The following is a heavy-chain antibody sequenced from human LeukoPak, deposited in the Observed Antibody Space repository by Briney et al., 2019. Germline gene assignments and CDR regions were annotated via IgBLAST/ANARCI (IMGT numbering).Heavy chain of an antibody. J-gene: IGHJ4*02. V-gene: IGHV4-31*11. CDR1: GGSITSGCYY. CDR3: ARDVAGGSYFDY. D-gene: IGHD1-26*01. Sequence: SETLSLTCAVSGGSITSGCYYWGWIRQHPGSGLEWIGSIYSSETTYYNPSLKSPVTMSVDTSKNQFTLKLISVTAADTAVYYCARDVAGGSYFDYWGQGTLVTVSS. CDR2: IYSSETT.